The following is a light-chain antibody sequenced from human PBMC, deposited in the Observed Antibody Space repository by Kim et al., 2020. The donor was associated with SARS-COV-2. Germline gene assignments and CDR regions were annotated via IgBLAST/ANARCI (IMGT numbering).Light chain of an antibody. CDR2: AAS. CDR3: QKYYSDPS. V-gene: IGKV1-27*01. CDR1: QAISNY. J-gene: IGKJ1*01. Sequence: FASVGDRVTITCRASQAISNYLAWYQQKPGKVPKLLIYAASTLQSGVPSRFSGAGSGTDFTLTISSLQPEDVATYYCQKYYSDPSFGQGTKVDIK.